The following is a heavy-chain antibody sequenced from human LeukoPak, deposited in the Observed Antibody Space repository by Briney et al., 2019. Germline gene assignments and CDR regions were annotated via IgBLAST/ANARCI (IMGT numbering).Heavy chain of an antibody. CDR1: GFTFSSYG. V-gene: IGHV3-13*01. CDR2: IGTAGDT. D-gene: IGHD5-24*01. J-gene: IGHJ4*02. Sequence: GGSLRLSCAASGFTFSSYGMHWVRQATGKGLEWVSAIGTAGDTYYPGSVKGRFTISRENAKNSLYLQMNSLRAGDTAVYYCARVTSDGYGFDYWGQGTLVTVSS. CDR3: ARVTSDGYGFDY.